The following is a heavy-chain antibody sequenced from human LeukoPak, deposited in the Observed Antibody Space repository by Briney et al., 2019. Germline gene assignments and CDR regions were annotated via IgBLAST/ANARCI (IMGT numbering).Heavy chain of an antibody. CDR3: ARRGYYESGGSPWYFDL. Sequence: GESLKISCQASGYSFTTYWIAWVRQMPGKGLEWMGIIYPGDSDTRYSPSFQGQVTFSADKSINTAYVQWSSLEASDTAMYYCARRGYYESGGSPWYFDLWGRGTLVSVSS. D-gene: IGHD3-22*01. CDR1: GYSFTTYW. V-gene: IGHV5-51*01. CDR2: IYPGDSDT. J-gene: IGHJ2*01.